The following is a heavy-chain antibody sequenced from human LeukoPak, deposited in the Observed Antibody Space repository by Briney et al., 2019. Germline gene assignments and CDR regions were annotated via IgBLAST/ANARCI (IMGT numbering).Heavy chain of an antibody. D-gene: IGHD3-22*01. J-gene: IGHJ4*02. CDR1: GFTFSSYS. Sequence: PGGSLRLSCAASGFTFSSYSMNWVRQAPGKGLEWVSSISSSSSYIYYADSVKGRFTISRDNAKNSLYLQMNSLRAEDTAVYYCARVYSPMIAVDTPDYWGQGTLVTVSS. CDR2: ISSSSSYI. CDR3: ARVYSPMIAVDTPDY. V-gene: IGHV3-21*01.